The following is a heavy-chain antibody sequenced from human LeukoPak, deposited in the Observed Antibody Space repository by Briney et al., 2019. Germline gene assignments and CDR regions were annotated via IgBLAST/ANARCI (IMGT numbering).Heavy chain of an antibody. CDR3: VSFYEAY. D-gene: IGHD2/OR15-2a*01. J-gene: IGHJ4*02. Sequence: PGGSLRHSCAASGNYWMHWVRQAPGKGLVWVSHINSDGSWTSYADSVKGRFTISKDNAKNTVYLQVNNLRAEDTAVYYCVSFYEAYWGRGTLVTVSS. V-gene: IGHV3-74*01. CDR2: INSDGSWT. CDR1: GNYW.